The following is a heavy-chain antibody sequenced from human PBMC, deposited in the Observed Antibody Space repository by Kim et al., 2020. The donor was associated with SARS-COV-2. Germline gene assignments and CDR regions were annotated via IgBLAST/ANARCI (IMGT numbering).Heavy chain of an antibody. J-gene: IGHJ4*02. V-gene: IGHV3-64D*09. CDR2: INTNGAST. CDR3: VNFQWLADYFDS. Sequence: GGSLRLSCSASGLTFSANAMHWVRQAPDKRLEFVSAINTNGASTHYGDAVRGRFTVSRDNSRSTLYLRMNSLRLEDTAVYYCVNFQWLADYFDSWGQGTLVTVSA. D-gene: IGHD6-19*01. CDR1: GLTFSANA.